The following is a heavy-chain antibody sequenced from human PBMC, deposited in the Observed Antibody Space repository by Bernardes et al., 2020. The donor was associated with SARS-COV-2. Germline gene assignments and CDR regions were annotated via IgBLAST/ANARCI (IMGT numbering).Heavy chain of an antibody. CDR1: GFTFSDYY. CDR3: ARDLLAVAGGDAFDI. V-gene: IGHV3-11*06. CDR2: ISSSSSYT. D-gene: IGHD6-19*01. Sequence: GGSLRLSCAASGFTFSDYYMAWIRQAPGKGLEWVSYISSSSSYTNYADSVKGRFTISRDNAKNSLYLQMNSLRVEDTAINYCARDLLAVAGGDAFDIWGQGTMVTVSS. J-gene: IGHJ3*02.